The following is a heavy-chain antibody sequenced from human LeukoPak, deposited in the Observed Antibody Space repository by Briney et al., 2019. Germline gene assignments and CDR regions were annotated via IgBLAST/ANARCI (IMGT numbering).Heavy chain of an antibody. D-gene: IGHD1-26*01. J-gene: IGHJ3*02. V-gene: IGHV3-23*01. CDR2: ISGSGGRT. Sequence: GGSLRLSCAASGFTFSSYAMSWVRQAPGKGLEWVSAISGSGGRTYYADSVKGRFTISRDNSKNKLYLQMNSLRAEDTAVYYCAKDPMYTGSPRSFDIWGQGTMVTVSS. CDR3: AKDPMYTGSPRSFDI. CDR1: GFTFSSYA.